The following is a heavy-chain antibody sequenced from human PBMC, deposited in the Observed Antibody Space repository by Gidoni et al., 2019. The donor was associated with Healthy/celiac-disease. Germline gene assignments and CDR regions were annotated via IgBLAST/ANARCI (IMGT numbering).Heavy chain of an antibody. D-gene: IGHD4-4*01. CDR1: GFTFSSYA. CDR2: ISGSGGST. Sequence: EVQLLESGGGLVQPGGSLRLSCAASGFTFSSYAMSWVRQAPGKGLEWVSAISGSGGSTYYADSVKGRFTISRDNSKNTLYLQMYSLRAEDTAVYYCAKGEATVTIYYYYGMDVWGQGTTVTVSS. CDR3: AKGEATVTIYYYYGMDV. V-gene: IGHV3-23*01. J-gene: IGHJ6*02.